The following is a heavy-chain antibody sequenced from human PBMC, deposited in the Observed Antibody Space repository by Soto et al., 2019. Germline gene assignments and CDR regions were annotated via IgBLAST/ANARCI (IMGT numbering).Heavy chain of an antibody. CDR1: GFTFSSYW. D-gene: IGHD1-1*01. CDR3: VRERYRSFYFDY. J-gene: IGHJ4*02. Sequence: EVQLVESGGGLVQPGGSLRLSCAASGFTFSSYWMHWVRQAPGKGLVWVSRINLDGTSTKYADSVKGRFTISRDNAKNTVYLQMNSLRAEDTAVYYSVRERYRSFYFDYWGQGNLATVSS. V-gene: IGHV3-74*01. CDR2: INLDGTST.